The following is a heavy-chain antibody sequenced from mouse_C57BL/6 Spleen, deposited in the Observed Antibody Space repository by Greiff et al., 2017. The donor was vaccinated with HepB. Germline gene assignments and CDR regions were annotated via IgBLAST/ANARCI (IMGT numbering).Heavy chain of an antibody. V-gene: IGHV5-4*01. CDR2: ISDGGSYT. CDR1: GFTFSSYA. CDR3: AREHPSYYDYDGFAY. J-gene: IGHJ3*01. D-gene: IGHD2-4*01. Sequence: DVQLVESGGGLVKPGGSLKLSCAASGFTFSSYAMSWVRQTPEKRLEWVATISDGGSYTYYPDNVKGRFTISRDNAKNNLYLQMSHLKSEDTAMYYCAREHPSYYDYDGFAYWGQGTLVTVSA.